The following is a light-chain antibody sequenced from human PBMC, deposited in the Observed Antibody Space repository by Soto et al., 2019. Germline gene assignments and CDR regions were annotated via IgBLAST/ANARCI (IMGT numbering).Light chain of an antibody. Sequence: DIVMTQSPDSLAVSLGERATINCKSSQSVLYSSNNKNYLAWYQQKPGQPPKLLIYWASTRESGVPDRFSGSGSGKDFTLIIISLQAEDVAFYYCQQQYNPPPVTFGGGTKVEIK. J-gene: IGKJ4*01. CDR2: WAS. CDR3: QQQYNPPPVT. CDR1: QSVLYSSNNKNY. V-gene: IGKV4-1*01.